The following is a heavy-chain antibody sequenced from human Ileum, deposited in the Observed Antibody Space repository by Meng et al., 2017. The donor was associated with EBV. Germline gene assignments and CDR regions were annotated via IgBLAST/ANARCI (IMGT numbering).Heavy chain of an antibody. V-gene: IGHV4-39*01. CDR1: GGSISGSDYY. CDR2: LHFSGST. J-gene: IGHJ4*02. CDR3: ARRGYSSGWYAYDY. D-gene: IGHD6-19*01. Sequence: QGPDPGLVKPSETLSLTGPASGGSISGSDYYWGWIPQPPGKGLEWIGSLHFSGSTYSNPSLESRVTISVDTSNNQFSLKLSSVTAADTAVYYCARRGYSSGWYAYDYWGQGTLVTVSS.